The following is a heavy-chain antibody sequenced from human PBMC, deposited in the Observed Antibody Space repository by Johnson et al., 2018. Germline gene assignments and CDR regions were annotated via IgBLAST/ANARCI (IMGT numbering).Heavy chain of an antibody. J-gene: IGHJ4*02. CDR2: ISHDGSNI. CDR3: GAFDYGDY. CDR1: GFTFSNHG. D-gene: IGHD3-16*01. Sequence: QVQLQESGGGVVQPGRYLRLSCVASGFTFSNHGMHWVRQAPGKGLEWVSLISHDGSNICYSDSVKGRFTISRDNSKNTVYLQMNSLRVEDTAVYYCGAFDYGDYWGQGTLVTGSS. V-gene: IGHV3-30*03.